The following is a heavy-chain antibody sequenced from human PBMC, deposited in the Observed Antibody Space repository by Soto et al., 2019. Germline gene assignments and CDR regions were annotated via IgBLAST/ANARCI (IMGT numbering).Heavy chain of an antibody. Sequence: ASVKVSCKASGYTFTSYGISWVRQAPGQGLEWKGWISAYNGNTNYAQKLQGRVTMTTDTSTSTAYMELRSLRSDDTAVYYCARDQYSSSPECAFDIWGQGTMVTVSS. CDR2: ISAYNGNT. V-gene: IGHV1-18*01. D-gene: IGHD6-13*01. CDR3: ARDQYSSSPECAFDI. J-gene: IGHJ3*02. CDR1: GYTFTSYG.